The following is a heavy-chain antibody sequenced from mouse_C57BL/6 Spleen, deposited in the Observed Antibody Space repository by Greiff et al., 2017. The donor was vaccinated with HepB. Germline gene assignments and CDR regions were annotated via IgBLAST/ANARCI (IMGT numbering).Heavy chain of an antibody. CDR2: ISSGSSTI. Sequence: EVMLVESGGGLVKPGGSLKLSCAASGFTFSDYGMHWVRQAPEKGLEWVAYISSGSSTIYYADTVKGRFTISRDNAKNTLFLQMTSLRSEDTAMYYCASYSSSYAMDYWGQGTSVTVSS. V-gene: IGHV5-17*01. CDR1: GFTFSDYG. J-gene: IGHJ4*01. CDR3: ASYSSSYAMDY. D-gene: IGHD1-3*01.